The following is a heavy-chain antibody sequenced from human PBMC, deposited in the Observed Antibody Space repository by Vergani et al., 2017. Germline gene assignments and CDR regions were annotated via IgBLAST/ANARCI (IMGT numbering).Heavy chain of an antibody. D-gene: IGHD2/OR15-2a*01. V-gene: IGHV3-23*04. J-gene: IGHJ4*02. CDR3: AREERSNTSPFVGD. CDR2: ISGHGDRT. Sequence: EVQLVESGGGLVPPGRSLRLSCAASGFSFGDYAMTWVRQAPGKGLEWVSAISGHGDRTYYADSVKGRFTISRDNSKNTVYLQMNSLKAEDRATYYCAREERSNTSPFVGDGGQGTLVTV. CDR1: GFSFGDYA.